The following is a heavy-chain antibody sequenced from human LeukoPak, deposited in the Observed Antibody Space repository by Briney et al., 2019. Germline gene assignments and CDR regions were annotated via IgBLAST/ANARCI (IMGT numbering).Heavy chain of an antibody. CDR2: IYSRGST. D-gene: IGHD3-22*01. J-gene: IGHJ5*02. CDR3: ARGTAPKHYYDSSVSGRNWFDP. CDR1: GFTVSNNY. V-gene: IGHV3-66*02. Sequence: YPGGSLRLSCAASGFTVSNNYMRWVRQAPGKGLEWVSSIYSRGSTSYVDSVKGRFTISRDNSKNTLFLQMNSLRVEDTAVYYCARGTAPKHYYDSSVSGRNWFDPWGQGTLVTVSS.